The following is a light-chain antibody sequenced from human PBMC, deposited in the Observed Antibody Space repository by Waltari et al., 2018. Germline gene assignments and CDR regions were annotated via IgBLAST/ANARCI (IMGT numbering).Light chain of an antibody. Sequence: SYELTQPPSLSIYLGQTARITCSGDVLGEKYIHWYQQKPGQAPMLIIYKDSERPSGIPERFSGSTSGTKFTLTISGAQAEDEAEYHCQSTDRSGSWVFGGGTKLTVL. CDR3: QSTDRSGSWV. V-gene: IGLV3-25*03. J-gene: IGLJ3*02. CDR2: KDS. CDR1: VLGEKY.